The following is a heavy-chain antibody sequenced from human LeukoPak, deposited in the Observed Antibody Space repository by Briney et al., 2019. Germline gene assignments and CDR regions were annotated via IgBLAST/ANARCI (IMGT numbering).Heavy chain of an antibody. CDR3: ARDNRGYSSGWYFGY. Sequence: GGSLRLSCAASGFTFSSYAMHWVRQAPGKGLEWVAVISYDVSNKYYADSVNGRFTISRDNSKNTLYLQMNSLRAEDTAVYYCARDNRGYSSGWYFGYWGQGTLVTVSS. V-gene: IGHV3-30*04. J-gene: IGHJ4*02. CDR1: GFTFSSYA. CDR2: ISYDVSNK. D-gene: IGHD6-19*01.